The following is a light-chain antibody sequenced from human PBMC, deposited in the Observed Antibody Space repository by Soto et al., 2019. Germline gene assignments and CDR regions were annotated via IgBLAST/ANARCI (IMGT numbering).Light chain of an antibody. V-gene: IGKV3-15*01. Sequence: EIVMTQSPATLPVSPGERATLSCRASQGIGSTLAWYQQKPGQTPRLLTYGASTRATGVPARFSGSGSGTEFTLTINSLQSEDFAVYYCQRYNNWPLTFGGGTKVEIK. CDR3: QRYNNWPLT. CDR1: QGIGST. J-gene: IGKJ4*01. CDR2: GAS.